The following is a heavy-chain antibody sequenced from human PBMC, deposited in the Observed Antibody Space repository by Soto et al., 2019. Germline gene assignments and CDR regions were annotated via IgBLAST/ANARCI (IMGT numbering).Heavy chain of an antibody. CDR3: ARDQPGYSYGYGLGY. V-gene: IGHV3-21*01. Sequence: EVQLVESGGGLVKPGRSLRLSCAASGFTFSSYSMNWVRQAPGKGLEWVSSISSSSSYIYYADSVKGRFTISRDNAKNSLYLQMNSLRAEDTAVYYCARDQPGYSYGYGLGYWGQGTLVTVSS. CDR1: GFTFSSYS. CDR2: ISSSSSYI. J-gene: IGHJ4*02. D-gene: IGHD5-18*01.